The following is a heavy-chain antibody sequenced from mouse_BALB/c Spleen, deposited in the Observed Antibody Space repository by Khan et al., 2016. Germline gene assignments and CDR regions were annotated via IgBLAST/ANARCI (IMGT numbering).Heavy chain of an antibody. D-gene: IGHD1-2*01. CDR1: GFAFSRYW. J-gene: IGHJ2*01. V-gene: IGHV4-1*02. CDR3: ARLHYYGYVGY. Sequence: EVKLLESGGGLVQPGGSLKLSCAASGFAFSRYWMSWVRQAPGKGLEWIGEINPDSSTINYTPSLKDKFIISRDNAKNTLYLQMSKVRSEDTALXYCARLHYYGYVGYWGQGTTLTVSS. CDR2: INPDSSTI.